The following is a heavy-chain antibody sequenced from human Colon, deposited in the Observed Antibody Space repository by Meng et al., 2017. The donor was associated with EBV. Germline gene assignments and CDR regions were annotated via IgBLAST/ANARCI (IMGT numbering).Heavy chain of an antibody. CDR3: ARVGAYCGGDCYHPR. J-gene: IGHJ4*02. V-gene: IGHV4-4*02. D-gene: IGHD2-21*02. Sequence: QVLLQESGPGLVKPSVTPSLTCAVSGGSLSSRNWWSWVRQPPGKGLEWIGEIYHSGSTNYNPSLKSRVTISVDESKNQFSLRLSSVTAADTAVYYCARVGAYCGGDCYHPRWGQGTLVTVSS. CDR2: IYHSGST. CDR1: GGSLSSRNW.